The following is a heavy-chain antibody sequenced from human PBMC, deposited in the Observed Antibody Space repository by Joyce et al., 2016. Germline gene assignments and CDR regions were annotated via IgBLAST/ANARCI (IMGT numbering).Heavy chain of an antibody. CDR3: ARDINDSWNGYLGYYGMDV. J-gene: IGHJ6*02. Sequence: QVQLVESGGGVVQPGRSLRLSCAASGFTFNIYAMFWVRQAPGKGMEWVAVISNDGRNTYYADSVKGRITISRDNSKNTVSLQMNSLRTEDTAVYYCARDINDSWNGYLGYYGMDVWGQGTTVTVSS. D-gene: IGHD3-3*01. CDR1: GFTFNIYA. CDR2: ISNDGRNT. V-gene: IGHV3-30*04.